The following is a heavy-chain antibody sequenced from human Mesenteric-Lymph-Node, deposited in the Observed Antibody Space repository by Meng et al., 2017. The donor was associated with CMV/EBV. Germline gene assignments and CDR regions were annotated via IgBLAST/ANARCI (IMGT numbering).Heavy chain of an antibody. CDR1: GFTFSSYV. CDR3: ARNWGIDS. J-gene: IGHJ4*02. V-gene: IGHV3-23*01. Sequence: LRLSCAASGFTFSSYVMSWVRQAPGKGLEWVSVISGSGGSTYYADSVKGRFTISRDNSKSTLYLQMHSLRDEDTAVYYCARNWGIDSWGPGTLVTVSS. CDR2: ISGSGGST. D-gene: IGHD7-27*01.